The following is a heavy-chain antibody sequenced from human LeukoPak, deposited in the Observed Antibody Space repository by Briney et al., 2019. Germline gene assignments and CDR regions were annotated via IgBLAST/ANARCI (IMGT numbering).Heavy chain of an antibody. Sequence: PSETLSLTCTVSGGSISSYYWSWMRQPPGKGLEWIGYIYYSGTTNYNPSLKSRVTISVDTSKNQFSLKLSSVTAADTAVYYCARGSSGVRGVPSLDYWGQGTLVTVSS. CDR3: ARGSSGVRGVPSLDY. D-gene: IGHD3-10*01. V-gene: IGHV4-59*01. CDR2: IYYSGTT. CDR1: GGSISSYY. J-gene: IGHJ4*02.